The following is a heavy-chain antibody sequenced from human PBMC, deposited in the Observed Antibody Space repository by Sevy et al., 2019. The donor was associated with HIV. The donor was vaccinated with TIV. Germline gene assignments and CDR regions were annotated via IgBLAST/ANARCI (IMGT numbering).Heavy chain of an antibody. D-gene: IGHD6-13*01. CDR3: AREISGRIAAAVAHYYYGMDV. V-gene: IGHV3-30-3*01. Sequence: GGSLRLSCAASGFTFSSYAMHWVRQAPGKGLEWVAVISYDGSNKYYADSVKGRFTISRDNSKNTLYLQMNSLRAEDTAVYYFAREISGRIAAAVAHYYYGMDVWGQGPRSPSP. J-gene: IGHJ6*02. CDR2: ISYDGSNK. CDR1: GFTFSSYA.